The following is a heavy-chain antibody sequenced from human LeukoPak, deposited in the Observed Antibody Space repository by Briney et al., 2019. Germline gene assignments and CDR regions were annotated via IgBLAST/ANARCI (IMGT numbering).Heavy chain of an antibody. CDR1: GYIFSVYA. D-gene: IGHD2-15*01. Sequence: ASVKVSCKASGYIFSVYALIWVRQAPGQGLELMGWINTNTGNPTYAQGFTGRFVFSLDTSVSTAYQQISSLKAEDTAVYYCARRAEVVAASFDYWGQGTLVTVSS. V-gene: IGHV7-4-1*02. CDR3: ARRAEVVAASFDY. J-gene: IGHJ4*02. CDR2: INTNTGNP.